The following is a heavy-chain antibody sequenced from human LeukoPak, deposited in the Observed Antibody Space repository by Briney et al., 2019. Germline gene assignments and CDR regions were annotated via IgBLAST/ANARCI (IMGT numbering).Heavy chain of an antibody. V-gene: IGHV3-30*04. CDR1: GFTFSSYT. J-gene: IGHJ4*02. Sequence: GGSLRLSCAASGFTFSSYTMHWVRQAPGKGLEWVAVISYDGSNKYYADSVKGRFTISRDNSKNTLYLQMNSLRAEDTAVYHCARDPSGSSSWVRFDYWGQGTLVTVSS. CDR2: ISYDGSNK. D-gene: IGHD6-13*01. CDR3: ARDPSGSSSWVRFDY.